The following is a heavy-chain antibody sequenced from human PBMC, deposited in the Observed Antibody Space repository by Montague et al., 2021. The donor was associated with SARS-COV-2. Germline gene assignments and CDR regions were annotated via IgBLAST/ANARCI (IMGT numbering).Heavy chain of an antibody. CDR3: SRDFDY. CDR2: MYYRGST. J-gene: IGHJ4*02. V-gene: IGHV4-59*13. Sequence: SETLSLTCTVSGGSISSSYWSWLRQPPGKGLEWIWYMYYRGSTNYNPSPKSRVTLSVDTSTNQFSLKLSSVTAADTAVYYCSRDFDYWGQGTLVTVSS. CDR1: GGSISSSY.